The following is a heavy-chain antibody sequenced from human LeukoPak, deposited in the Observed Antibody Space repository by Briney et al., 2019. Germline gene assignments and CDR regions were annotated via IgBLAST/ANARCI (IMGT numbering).Heavy chain of an antibody. J-gene: IGHJ4*02. Sequence: PGGSLRLSCAASGFTFSSYSMNWVRQAPGKGLEWVSSISSSSSYIYYADSVKGRFTISRDNAKNSLYLQMNSLRAEDTAVYYCARVRFSXGEDDYWGQGTLVTVSS. CDR3: ARVRFSXGEDDY. CDR2: ISSSSSYI. D-gene: IGHD3-3*01. CDR1: GFTFSSYS. V-gene: IGHV3-21*01.